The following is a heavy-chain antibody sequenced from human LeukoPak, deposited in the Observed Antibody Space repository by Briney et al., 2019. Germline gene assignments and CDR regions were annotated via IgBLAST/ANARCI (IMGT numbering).Heavy chain of an antibody. D-gene: IGHD3-16*01. CDR1: GGTFSSYA. CDR3: ARGEYSNGYPYRLDS. Sequence: ASVKVSCKASGGTFSSYAISWVRQASGQGPEWMGWINPKSGDASYNQAFQGRVTMTRDTSISTAYMELNRLRSDDTAMYYCARGEYSNGYPYRLDSWGQGTLVTVSS. J-gene: IGHJ4*02. V-gene: IGHV1-2*02. CDR2: INPKSGDA.